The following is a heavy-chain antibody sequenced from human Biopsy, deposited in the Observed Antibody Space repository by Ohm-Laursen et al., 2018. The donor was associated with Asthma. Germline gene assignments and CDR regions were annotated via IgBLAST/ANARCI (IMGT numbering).Heavy chain of an antibody. CDR2: ITPESGGT. Sequence: ASVKVSCKASGGTFSSYAISWVRQAPGQGLEWMGRITPESGGTTYAQKFQGRVTMTRDRSISTAYMELNRLRSDDTAVYYCAREIKTRFSFDDWGQGTLVTVSS. J-gene: IGHJ4*02. CDR3: AREIKTRFSFDD. V-gene: IGHV1-2*06. CDR1: GGTFSSYA.